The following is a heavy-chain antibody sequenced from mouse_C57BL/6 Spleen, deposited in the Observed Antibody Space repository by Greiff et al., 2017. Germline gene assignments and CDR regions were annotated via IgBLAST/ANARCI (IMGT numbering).Heavy chain of an antibody. D-gene: IGHD2-5*01. CDR3: AVVTTRVYFDY. CDR2: ITPSKGGT. V-gene: IGHV1-53*01. Sequence: QVQLQQPGTELVTPGASVQLSCKASGSTFTSYWMHWVKQRPGQGLEWLGNITPSKGGTNYNEKFKSKATLTVDKDSSTAYMQLSSLTSEDSAVYYCAVVTTRVYFDYWGKGTTRTVSS. J-gene: IGHJ2*01. CDR1: GSTFTSYW.